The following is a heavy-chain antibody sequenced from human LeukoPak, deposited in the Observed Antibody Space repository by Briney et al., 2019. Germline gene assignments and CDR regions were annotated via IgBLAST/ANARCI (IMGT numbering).Heavy chain of an antibody. D-gene: IGHD4-17*01. V-gene: IGHV3-21*01. CDR3: ARDQGDYGDFDY. CDR1: GFTFSNAW. CDR2: ITSSSNYI. J-gene: IGHJ4*02. Sequence: PGGSLRLSCAASGFTFSNAWMSWVRQAPGKGLEWVSSITSSSNYIYYSDSVKGRFTISRDNAKNSLYLQMNSLRAEDTAVYYCARDQGDYGDFDYWGQGTLVTVSS.